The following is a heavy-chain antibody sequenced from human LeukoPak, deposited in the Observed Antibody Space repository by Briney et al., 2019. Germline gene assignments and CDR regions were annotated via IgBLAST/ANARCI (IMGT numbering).Heavy chain of an antibody. CDR1: GLTFSGYA. CDR2: ISGSGGST. D-gene: IGHD5-12*01. Sequence: PGGSLRLSCVASGLTFSGYAMTWVRQTPGKGLEWVSSISGSGGSTYYADSVRGRFTISRDNSKNTLYVQMNSLRAEDTAVYYCAKGSRATAPYYYYYMDVWGKGTTVTVSS. V-gene: IGHV3-23*01. CDR3: AKGSRATAPYYYYYMDV. J-gene: IGHJ6*03.